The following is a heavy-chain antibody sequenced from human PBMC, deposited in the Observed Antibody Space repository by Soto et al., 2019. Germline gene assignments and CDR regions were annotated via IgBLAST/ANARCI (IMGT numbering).Heavy chain of an antibody. CDR3: ARDGRPSVVVVAAGTYYYYGMDV. D-gene: IGHD2-15*01. V-gene: IGHV3-30-3*01. Sequence: QVQLVESGGGVVQPGRSLRLSCAASGFTFSSYAMHWVRQAPGKGLEWVAVISYDGSNKYYADSVKGRFTISRDNSKNTLYLQMNSLRAEDTAEYYCARDGRPSVVVVAAGTYYYYGMDVWGQGTTVTVSS. CDR1: GFTFSSYA. J-gene: IGHJ6*02. CDR2: ISYDGSNK.